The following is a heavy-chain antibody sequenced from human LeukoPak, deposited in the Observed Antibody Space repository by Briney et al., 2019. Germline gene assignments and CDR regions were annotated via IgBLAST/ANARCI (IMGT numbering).Heavy chain of an antibody. D-gene: IGHD3-9*01. V-gene: IGHV4-30-2*01. CDR1: GGSISSGGYS. Sequence: PSETLSLTCAVSGGSISSGGYSWSWIRQPPGKGLEWIGYIYHSGSTYYNPSLKSRVTISVDRSKNQFSLKLSSVTAADTAVYYCARLQYFDRNFDYWGQGTLVTVSS. J-gene: IGHJ4*02. CDR2: IYHSGST. CDR3: ARLQYFDRNFDY.